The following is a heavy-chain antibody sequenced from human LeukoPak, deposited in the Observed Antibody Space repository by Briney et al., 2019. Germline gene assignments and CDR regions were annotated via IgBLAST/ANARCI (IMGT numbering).Heavy chain of an antibody. CDR1: GGSFSGYY. D-gene: IGHD2-15*01. Sequence: SETLSLTCAVYGGSFSGYYWSWIRPPPGKGLEWIGEINHSGSTNYNPSLTSRVTISVDTSKNQFSLKLSSVTAADTAVYYCARGSVDCSGGSCYGWFDPWGQGTLVTVSS. J-gene: IGHJ5*02. CDR3: ARGSVDCSGGSCYGWFDP. CDR2: INHSGST. V-gene: IGHV4-34*01.